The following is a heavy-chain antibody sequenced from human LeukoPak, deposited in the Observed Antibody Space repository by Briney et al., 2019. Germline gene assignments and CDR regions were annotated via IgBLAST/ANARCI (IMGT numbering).Heavy chain of an antibody. V-gene: IGHV1-69*05. Sequence: GASVKVSCKASGYTFTSYGISWVRQAPGQGLEWMGGIIPIFGTANYAQKFQGRVTITTDESTSTAYMELSSLRSEDTAVYYCARDYLAVVGRDPPTDYWGQGTLVTVSS. CDR3: ARDYLAVVGRDPPTDY. CDR1: GYTFTSYG. D-gene: IGHD6-19*01. CDR2: IIPIFGTA. J-gene: IGHJ4*02.